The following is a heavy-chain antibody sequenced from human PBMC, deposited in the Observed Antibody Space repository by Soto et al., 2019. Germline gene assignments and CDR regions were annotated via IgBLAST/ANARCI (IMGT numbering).Heavy chain of an antibody. CDR1: GDSITTTNSY. J-gene: IGHJ5*02. Sequence: SETLSLTCTVSGDSITTTNSYWGWIRQPPGKGLEWIGSIYYTGNTFDNPSLKSRVTMSIDTPKNQFSLKLRSVTAEGTALYFCARHLRRVAIFGEDQWWWFDPWGQGALVTVSS. CDR3: ARHLRRVAIFGEDQWWWFDP. CDR2: IYYTGNT. V-gene: IGHV4-39*01. D-gene: IGHD3-3*01.